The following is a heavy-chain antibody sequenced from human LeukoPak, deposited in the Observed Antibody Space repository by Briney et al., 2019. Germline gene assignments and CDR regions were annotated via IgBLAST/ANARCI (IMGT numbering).Heavy chain of an antibody. CDR3: ARQADYGLFDP. J-gene: IGHJ5*02. CDR2: IYTSGSA. D-gene: IGHD3-10*01. Sequence: SETLSLTCAVSGYSISSGYYWSWIRQPAGKGLEWIGRIYTSGSANYNPSLKSRVTISVDSSRNHFSLKLNSVTAADTAVYYCARQADYGLFDPWGQGTLVTVSS. CDR1: GYSISSGYY. V-gene: IGHV4-61*02.